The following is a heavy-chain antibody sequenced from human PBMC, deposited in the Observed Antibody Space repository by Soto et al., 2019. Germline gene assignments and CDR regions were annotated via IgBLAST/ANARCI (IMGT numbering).Heavy chain of an antibody. V-gene: IGHV3-23*01. CDR1: GFTFSSYA. CDR2: ISGSGGST. Sequence: EVQLLESGGGLVQPGGSLRLSCAASGFTFSSYAMSWVRQAPGKGLEWVSAISGSGGSTYYADSVKGRFTISRDNSKTTLYLQMHSLRAEDMAVYYCAKGPLAAAGPYYCDYWGQGTLVTVSS. D-gene: IGHD6-13*01. J-gene: IGHJ4*02. CDR3: AKGPLAAAGPYYCDY.